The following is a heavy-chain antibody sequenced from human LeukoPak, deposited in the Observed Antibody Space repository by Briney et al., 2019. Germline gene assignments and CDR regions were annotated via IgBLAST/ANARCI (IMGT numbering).Heavy chain of an antibody. CDR1: GFTFSGFW. CDR2: INSDGSEG. Sequence: GGSLRLSCAVSGFTFSGFWMSRSRQAPGKVLEWVASINSDGSEGYYADVVKGRFTISRDNAKNSLYLQINSLRAEDTAVYYCARSSYSSSSSVWGQGTMVTVSS. CDR3: ARSSYSSSSSV. D-gene: IGHD6-6*01. V-gene: IGHV3-7*03. J-gene: IGHJ3*01.